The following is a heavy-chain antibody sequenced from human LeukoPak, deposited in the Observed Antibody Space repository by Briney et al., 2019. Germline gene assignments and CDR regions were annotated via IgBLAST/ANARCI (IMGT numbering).Heavy chain of an antibody. CDR1: GFTFSSYW. CDR3: ATGSGLWSPDY. D-gene: IGHD5-18*01. CDR2: INTDGSST. Sequence: GGSLRLSCAASGFTFSSYWMHWVRQAPGKGLVWVSRINTDGSSTSYADSVKGRFTVSRDNAKNRLYVQMNSLRAEDTAVYYCATGSGLWSPDYWGQGTLVTVSS. J-gene: IGHJ4*02. V-gene: IGHV3-74*01.